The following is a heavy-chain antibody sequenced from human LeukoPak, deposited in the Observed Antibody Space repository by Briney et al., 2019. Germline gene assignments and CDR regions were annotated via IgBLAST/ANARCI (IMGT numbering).Heavy chain of an antibody. CDR3: VRESPGHIWFGGNFDY. J-gene: IGHJ4*02. D-gene: IGHD3-10*01. CDR1: GGSFSSYY. V-gene: IGHV4-59*01. Sequence: SETLSLTCTVSGGSFSSYYWSWLRQPPGKGLEWLGYIYHSGSTNYNPSLKSRVTISVDTSKNQFSLKLSSVTAAYTAVYYCVRESPGHIWFGGNFDYWGQGTLVTVSS. CDR2: IYHSGST.